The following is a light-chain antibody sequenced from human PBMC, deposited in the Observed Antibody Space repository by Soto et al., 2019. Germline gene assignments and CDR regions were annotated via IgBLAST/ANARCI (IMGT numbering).Light chain of an antibody. CDR3: QQYYSTPWT. V-gene: IGKV4-1*01. CDR1: QSVLYSSNNKNY. J-gene: IGKJ1*01. CDR2: WAS. Sequence: DIVMTQSPDSLAVSLGERATINCKSSQSVLYSSNNKNYLAWYQQKPGQPPRLLIYWASIRESGVPDRFSVSGSGTDFTLTISSLQAEDVAVYYCQQYYSTPWTFGQGTKVEIK.